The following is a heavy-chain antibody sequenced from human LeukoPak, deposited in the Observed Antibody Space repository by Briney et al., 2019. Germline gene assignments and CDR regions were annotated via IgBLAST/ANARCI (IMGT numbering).Heavy chain of an antibody. J-gene: IGHJ4*02. CDR3: ARYIVGSMSDY. D-gene: IGHD1-26*01. CDR2: IVYSGST. V-gene: IGHV4-39*01. Sequence: SETLSLTCTVSGGSISSSNYYWGWIRQPPRKRLDWIGSIVYSGSTNYDPSLESRATISVDRSKNQFSLKLSSVTATDTAVYYCARYIVGSMSDYWGQGTLVTVSS. CDR1: GGSISSSNYY.